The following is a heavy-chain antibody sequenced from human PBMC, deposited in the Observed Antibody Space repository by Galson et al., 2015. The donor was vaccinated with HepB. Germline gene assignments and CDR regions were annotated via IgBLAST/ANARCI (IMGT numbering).Heavy chain of an antibody. D-gene: IGHD2-15*01. V-gene: IGHV1-18*01. CDR3: ARGGFVAVVDGTQNNWFDP. J-gene: IGHJ5*02. Sequence: SVKVSCKASGYTFSSFSITWVRQAPGQGLEWMGWISPYNRDTNYARKLQGRVTMTTDTFTSTAYMELRSLRSDDTAVYYCARGGFVAVVDGTQNNWFDPWGQGTQVTVSS. CDR1: GYTFSSFS. CDR2: ISPYNRDT.